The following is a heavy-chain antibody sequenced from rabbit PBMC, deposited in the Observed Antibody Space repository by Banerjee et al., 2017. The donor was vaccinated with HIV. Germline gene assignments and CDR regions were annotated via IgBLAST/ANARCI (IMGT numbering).Heavy chain of an antibody. CDR1: GFSFSSSYW. CDR3: ARGYYTYGYAGYAYATFFDL. J-gene: IGHJ4*01. V-gene: IGHV1S40*01. D-gene: IGHD6-1*01. CDR2: IYAGNSGNT. Sequence: QSLEESGGDLVKPGASLTLTCTASGFSFSSSYWICWVRQAPGKGLEWIGCIYAGNSGNTYYANWAKGRFTISKTSSTTVTLQMTSLTGADTATYFCARGYYTYGYAGYAYATFFDLWGPGTLVTVS.